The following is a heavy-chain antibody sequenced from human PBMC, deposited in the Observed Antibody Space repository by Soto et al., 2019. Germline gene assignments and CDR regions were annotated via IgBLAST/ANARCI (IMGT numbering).Heavy chain of an antibody. CDR2: IYYSGST. Sequence: PSETLSLTCTVSGGSISSSSYYWGWIRQPPGKGLEWIGSIYYSGSTYYNPSLKSRVTISVDTSKNQFSLKLSSVTAADTAAYYCARRKASGWYNQWGQGTLVTVSS. CDR3: ARRKASGWYNQ. D-gene: IGHD6-13*01. V-gene: IGHV4-39*01. CDR1: GGSISSSSYY. J-gene: IGHJ4*02.